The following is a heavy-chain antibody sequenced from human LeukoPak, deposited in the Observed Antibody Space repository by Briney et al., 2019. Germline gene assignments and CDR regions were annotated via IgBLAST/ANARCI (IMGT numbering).Heavy chain of an antibody. CDR2: IKQDGSEI. CDR3: ARGDSSGWYPGDY. CDR1: GFIFSSYW. D-gene: IGHD6-19*01. Sequence: PGGSLRLSCAASGFIFSSYWMSWVRQAPGKGLEWVANIKQDGSEIYYVDSVKGRFTISRDNAKNSLYLQMNSLRAEDTAVYYCARGDSSGWYPGDYWGQGTLVTVS. V-gene: IGHV3-7*03. J-gene: IGHJ4*02.